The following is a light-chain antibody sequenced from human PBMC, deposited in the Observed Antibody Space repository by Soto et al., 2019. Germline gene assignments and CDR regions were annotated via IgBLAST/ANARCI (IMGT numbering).Light chain of an antibody. V-gene: IGKV3-11*01. CDR2: NAF. CDR1: QSVNIY. Sequence: EIVLTQSPATLSLSPGERATLSCRASQSVNIYLAWYQQKPGQAPRLLINNAFNRATGIPARFSGSGSGTDFTLTISSLEPEDFAVYYCQQYGSAPFTFGGGTKVDIK. J-gene: IGKJ4*01. CDR3: QQYGSAPFT.